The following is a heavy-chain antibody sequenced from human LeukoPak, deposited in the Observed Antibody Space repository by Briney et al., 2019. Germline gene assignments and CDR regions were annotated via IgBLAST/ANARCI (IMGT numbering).Heavy chain of an antibody. J-gene: IGHJ5*02. CDR2: INPNSGGT. CDR1: GYTFTGYY. Sequence: GASVKVSCKASGYTFTGYYMHWVRQAPGQGLEWMGWINPNSGGTNYAQKLQGRVTMTTDTSTSTAYMELRSLRSDDTAVYYCARDQFVRDFWSGSINWFDPWGQGTLVTVSS. CDR3: ARDQFVRDFWSGSINWFDP. V-gene: IGHV1-2*02. D-gene: IGHD3-3*01.